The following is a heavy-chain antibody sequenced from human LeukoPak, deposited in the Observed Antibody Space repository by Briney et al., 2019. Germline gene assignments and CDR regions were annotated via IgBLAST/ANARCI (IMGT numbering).Heavy chain of an antibody. V-gene: IGHV4-34*01. Sequence: PSETLSLTCAVYGGSFSGYYWSWIRQPPGKGLEWIGEINHSGSTNYNPSLKSRVTISVDTSKNQFSLKLSSVTAADTAVYYCARVEYDSSGYYLDYWGQGTLVTVSS. D-gene: IGHD3-22*01. CDR1: GGSFSGYY. CDR3: ARVEYDSSGYYLDY. CDR2: INHSGST. J-gene: IGHJ4*02.